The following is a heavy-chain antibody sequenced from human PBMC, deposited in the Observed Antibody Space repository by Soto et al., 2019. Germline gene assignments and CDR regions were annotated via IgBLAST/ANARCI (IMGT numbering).Heavy chain of an antibody. CDR1: GGSISSGGYY. V-gene: IGHV4-31*03. CDR3: VRLAAVTKFEDYFQH. CDR2: IYYSGST. D-gene: IGHD4-17*01. Sequence: QMHLQESGPGLVKPSQTLSLTCTVSGGSISSGGYYWSWIRKHPGRGLEWIGSIYYSGSTSYNPCRLSRLTISVGTSQYQYSDKLSSVAAAFTAGYYGVRLAAVTKFEDYFQHWGQGTLVTVSS. J-gene: IGHJ1*01.